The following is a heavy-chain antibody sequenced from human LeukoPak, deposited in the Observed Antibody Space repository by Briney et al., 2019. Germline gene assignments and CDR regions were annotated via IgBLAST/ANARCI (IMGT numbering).Heavy chain of an antibody. Sequence: GASVKVSCKASGYTFTGYYMHWVRQAPGQGLEWMGWINPNSGGTNYAQKFQGRVTMTRDTSINTAYMELSRLRSDDTAVYYCARVGRMSIAVAGTYYFDYWGQGTLVTVSS. D-gene: IGHD6-19*01. J-gene: IGHJ4*02. CDR1: GYTFTGYY. CDR3: ARVGRMSIAVAGTYYFDY. V-gene: IGHV1-2*02. CDR2: INPNSGGT.